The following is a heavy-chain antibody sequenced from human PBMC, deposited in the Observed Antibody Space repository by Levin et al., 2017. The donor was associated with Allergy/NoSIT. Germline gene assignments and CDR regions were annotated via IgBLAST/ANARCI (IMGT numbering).Heavy chain of an antibody. CDR2: INPKSGGT. CDR3: ARGNGDYFYFDF. J-gene: IGHJ4*02. D-gene: IGHD5-12*01. V-gene: IGHV1-2*02. CDR1: GYTYSDYF. Sequence: ASVKVSCKASGYTYSDYFLHWVRQAPGQGLEWMGRINPKSGGTNTGQKFQGRVTMTGETSISTAYMELSRLKSEDTAVYFCARGNGDYFYFDFWGQGTLVTVSS.